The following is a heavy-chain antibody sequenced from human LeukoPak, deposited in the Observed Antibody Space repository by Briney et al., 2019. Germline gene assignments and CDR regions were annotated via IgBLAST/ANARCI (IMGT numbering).Heavy chain of an antibody. CDR3: ARRIAIKPKYYFDY. CDR1: GGSISGYY. D-gene: IGHD2-2*02. V-gene: IGHV4-59*08. Sequence: SETLSLTCTLSGGSISGYYWSWIRQPPGKGLEWIGCVYYGGSTNYNPSLKSRVTISLDTSKNQFSLRLSSVTAADTAVYYCARRIAIKPKYYFDYWGQGTLVTVSS. CDR2: VYYGGST. J-gene: IGHJ4*02.